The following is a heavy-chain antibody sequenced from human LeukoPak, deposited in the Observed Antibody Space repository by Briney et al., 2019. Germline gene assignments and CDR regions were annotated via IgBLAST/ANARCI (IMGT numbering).Heavy chain of an antibody. Sequence: ASVKVSCKASGYTFTSYDINWVRQATGQGLEWMGWMNHNSGNTGFAQKFQGRVTITADKSTSTAYMELSSLRSEDTAVYYCARPPTMVRGVKSLTYFQHWGQGTLVTVSS. CDR3: ARPPTMVRGVKSLTYFQH. CDR2: MNHNSGNT. CDR1: GYTFTSYD. V-gene: IGHV1-8*03. J-gene: IGHJ1*01. D-gene: IGHD3-10*01.